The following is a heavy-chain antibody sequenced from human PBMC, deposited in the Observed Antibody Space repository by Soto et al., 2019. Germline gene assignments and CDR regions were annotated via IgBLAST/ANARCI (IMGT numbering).Heavy chain of an antibody. CDR3: AGEYSAGWRS. D-gene: IGHD6-19*01. CDR1: GDSVSSNSAA. CDR2: TYYRSKWYN. V-gene: IGHV6-1*01. Sequence: QVQLQQSGPGLVKPSQTLSLTCAISGDSVSSNSAAWNWIRQSPSRGLGWLGRTYYRSKWYNEYALSVKGRITINPDTSKNQFSLHLDAVTPEDTALYDCAGEYSAGWRSWGQGTLVTVSS. J-gene: IGHJ5*02.